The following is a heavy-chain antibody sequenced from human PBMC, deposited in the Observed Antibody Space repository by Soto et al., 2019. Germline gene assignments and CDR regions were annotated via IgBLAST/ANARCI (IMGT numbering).Heavy chain of an antibody. CDR1: GFTFSSYW. CDR2: INSDGSST. CDR3: ARDSSSSSYYYYYGMDV. J-gene: IGHJ6*02. Sequence: QPGGSLRLSCAASGFTFSSYWMHWVRQAPGKGLVWVSRINSDGSSTSYADSVKGRFTISRDNAKNTLYLQMNSLRAEDTAVYYCARDSSSSSYYYYYGMDVWGQGTTVTVSS. D-gene: IGHD6-6*01. V-gene: IGHV3-74*01.